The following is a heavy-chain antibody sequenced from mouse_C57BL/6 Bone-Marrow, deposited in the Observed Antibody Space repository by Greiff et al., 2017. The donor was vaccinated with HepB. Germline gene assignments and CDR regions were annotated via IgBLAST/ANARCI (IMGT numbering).Heavy chain of an antibody. CDR1: GYTFTSYW. V-gene: IGHV1-59*01. CDR3: ARLPYDGSSYWYVDV. CDR2: IDPSDSYT. J-gene: IGHJ1*03. Sequence: QVQLQQPGAELVRPGTSVKLSCKASGYTFTSYWMHWVKQRPGQGLEWIGVIDPSDSYTNYNQKFKGKATLTVDTSSSTAYMQLSSLTSEDSAVYYCARLPYDGSSYWYVDVWGTGTTVTVSS. D-gene: IGHD1-1*01.